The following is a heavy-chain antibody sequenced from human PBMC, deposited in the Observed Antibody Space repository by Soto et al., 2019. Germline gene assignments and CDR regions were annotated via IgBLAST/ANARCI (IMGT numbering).Heavy chain of an antibody. D-gene: IGHD5-12*01. CDR1: GGSISSGGYY. Sequence: SETLSLTCTVSGGSISSGGYYWSWIRQHPGKGLEWIGYIYYSGSTYYNPSLKSRVTISVDTSKNQFSLKLSSVTAADTAVYYCARAGDIVATMGAWFDPWGQGTLVTVSS. J-gene: IGHJ5*02. V-gene: IGHV4-31*03. CDR3: ARAGDIVATMGAWFDP. CDR2: IYYSGST.